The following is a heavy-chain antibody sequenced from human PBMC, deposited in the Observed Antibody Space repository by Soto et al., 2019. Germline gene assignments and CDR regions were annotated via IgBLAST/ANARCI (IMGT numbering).Heavy chain of an antibody. V-gene: IGHV3-48*04. J-gene: IGHJ4*02. Sequence: EVQLVESGGGLVQPGGSLRLSCAASGFTFTSFGMTWVRQAPGRGLEWVSHINSGGSVILYADSVKGRVTISRDNSKNSLYLEMNSLRADDKAVYFCARDEDGTYEFDYWGQGTLVTVSS. D-gene: IGHD3-22*01. CDR3: ARDEDGTYEFDY. CDR2: INSGGSVI. CDR1: GFTFTSFG.